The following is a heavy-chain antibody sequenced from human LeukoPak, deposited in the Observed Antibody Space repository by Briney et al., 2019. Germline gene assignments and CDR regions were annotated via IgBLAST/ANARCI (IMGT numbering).Heavy chain of an antibody. CDR3: AKETRWFGSADYFDY. Sequence: GGSLRLSCAASGFTFSNAWMSWVRQAPGKGLEWVGRIKSKTDGGTTDYAAPVKGRFTISRDNSKNTLYLQMNSLRAEDTAVYYCAKETRWFGSADYFDYWGQGTLVTVSS. V-gene: IGHV3-15*01. D-gene: IGHD3-10*01. J-gene: IGHJ4*02. CDR2: IKSKTDGGTT. CDR1: GFTFSNAW.